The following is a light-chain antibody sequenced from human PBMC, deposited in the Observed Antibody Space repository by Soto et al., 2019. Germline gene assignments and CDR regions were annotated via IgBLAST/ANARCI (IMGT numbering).Light chain of an antibody. Sequence: EIVMTQSPATLSVSPGERATLSCRASQSVRSNLAWYQQKPGQAPRLLIYGASTRATGIPARFSGSGSGTXXXXXXXXXXXXDXXXYYCQQXNNWPPLTFGGGTKVEIK. CDR2: GAS. CDR1: QSVRSN. J-gene: IGKJ4*01. V-gene: IGKV3-15*01. CDR3: QQXNNWPPLT.